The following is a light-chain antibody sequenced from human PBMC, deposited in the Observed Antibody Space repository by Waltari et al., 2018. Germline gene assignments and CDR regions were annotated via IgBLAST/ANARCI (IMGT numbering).Light chain of an antibody. V-gene: IGKV2-28*01. CDR1: QSLLHSDGYNS. CDR3: MEARQTPT. CDR2: MAS. Sequence: DIVMTQSPLSLSVPPGAPASISCRSSQSLLHSDGYNSLDWYLQKPGQSPQLLIYMASNRPSGVPDRFSSSGSGTDFTLKISGVEAEDVGVYYCMEARQTPTFGQGTKVEIK. J-gene: IGKJ1*01.